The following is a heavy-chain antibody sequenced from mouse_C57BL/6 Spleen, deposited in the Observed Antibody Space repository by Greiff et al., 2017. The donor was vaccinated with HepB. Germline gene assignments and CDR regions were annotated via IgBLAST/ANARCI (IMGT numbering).Heavy chain of an antibody. J-gene: IGHJ4*01. CDR2: IDPENGDT. D-gene: IGHD1-1*01. Sequence: EVQLQQSGAELVRPGASVKLSCTASGFNIKDDYMHWVKQRPEQGLEWIGWIDPENGDTEYASKFQGKATITADTSSNTAYLQLSSLTSEDTAVYYCTTPITTVVAPGAMDYWGQGTPVTVSS. CDR3: TTPITTVVAPGAMDY. CDR1: GFNIKDDY. V-gene: IGHV14-4*01.